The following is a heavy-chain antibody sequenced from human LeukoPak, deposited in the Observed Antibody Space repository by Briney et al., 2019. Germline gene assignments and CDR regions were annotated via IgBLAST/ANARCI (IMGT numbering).Heavy chain of an antibody. D-gene: IGHD3-10*01. Sequence: GGSLRLSCAASGFTFSSYWMSWVRQAPGKGLEWVANIKQDGSEKYYVDSVKGRFTISRDNAKNSLYLQMNSLRAEDTAIYICAKLSDGSGLPYYFDSWGQGTLVTVS. J-gene: IGHJ4*02. CDR2: IKQDGSEK. CDR3: AKLSDGSGLPYYFDS. CDR1: GFTFSSYW. V-gene: IGHV3-7*03.